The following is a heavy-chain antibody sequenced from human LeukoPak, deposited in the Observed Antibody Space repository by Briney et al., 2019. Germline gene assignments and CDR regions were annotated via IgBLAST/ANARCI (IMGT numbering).Heavy chain of an antibody. CDR1: GFTFSSYA. CDR2: ISGSGGST. CDR3: ASNIGASYYMGV. D-gene: IGHD5-12*01. Sequence: GGSLRLSCAASGFTFSSYAMSWVRQAPGKGLEWVSAISGSGGSTYYADSVKGRFTISRDNSKNTLYLQMNSLRAEDTAVYYCASNIGASYYMGVWGKGTTVTVSS. V-gene: IGHV3-23*01. J-gene: IGHJ6*03.